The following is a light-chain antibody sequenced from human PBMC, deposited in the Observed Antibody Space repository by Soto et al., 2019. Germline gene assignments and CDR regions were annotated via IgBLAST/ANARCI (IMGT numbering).Light chain of an antibody. CDR3: QQYGSSPGT. V-gene: IGKV3-20*01. CDR2: GAS. J-gene: IGKJ1*01. Sequence: DIVLTQSPGTLSLSPGERATLSCRASQSVSRSYLAWYQQKPGQAPRLLIYGASSRATGIPDRFSGSGSGTEFTLTISRLEPEDFAVYYCQQYGSSPGTFGQGTKVEIK. CDR1: QSVSRSY.